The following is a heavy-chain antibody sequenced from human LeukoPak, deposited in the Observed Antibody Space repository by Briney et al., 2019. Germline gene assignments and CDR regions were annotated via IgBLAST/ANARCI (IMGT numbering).Heavy chain of an antibody. D-gene: IGHD6-19*01. CDR2: ISTSSSYI. V-gene: IGHV3-21*01. J-gene: IGHJ3*02. Sequence: GGSLRLSCAASGFAFSSYSMNWVRQAPGKGLEWVSSISTSSSYINYADSVKGRFTISRDNAKKSLYLQMNSLRADDTALYYCARGASVVPGIDNAFDIWGQGTMVTVSS. CDR3: ARGASVVPGIDNAFDI. CDR1: GFAFSSYS.